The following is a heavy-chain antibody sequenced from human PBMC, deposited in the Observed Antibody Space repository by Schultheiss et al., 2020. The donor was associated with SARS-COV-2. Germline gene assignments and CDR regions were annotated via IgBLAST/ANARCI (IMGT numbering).Heavy chain of an antibody. CDR2: INPNSGGT. CDR1: GYTFTSYG. J-gene: IGHJ4*02. V-gene: IGHV1-2*06. D-gene: IGHD2-2*01. CDR3: ARVCSSTSCHDY. Sequence: ASVKVSCKASGYTFTSYGISWVRQAPGQGLEWMGRINPNSGGTNYAQKFQGRVTMTRDTSISTAYMELSRLSSDDTAVYYCARVCSSTSCHDYWGQGTLVTVSS.